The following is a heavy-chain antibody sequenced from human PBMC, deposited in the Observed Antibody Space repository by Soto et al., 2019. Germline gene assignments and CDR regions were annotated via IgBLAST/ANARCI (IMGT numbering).Heavy chain of an antibody. CDR1: GYTFTSYA. CDR2: INAGNGNT. Sequence: ASVKVSCEASGYTFTSYAMHWVRQAPGQRLEWMGWINAGNGNTKYSQKFQGRVTITRDTSASTAYMELSSLRSEDTAVYYCARNDFWSGYYPEYYYYYMDVWGKGTTVTVSS. CDR3: ARNDFWSGYYPEYYYYYMDV. J-gene: IGHJ6*03. D-gene: IGHD3-3*01. V-gene: IGHV1-3*01.